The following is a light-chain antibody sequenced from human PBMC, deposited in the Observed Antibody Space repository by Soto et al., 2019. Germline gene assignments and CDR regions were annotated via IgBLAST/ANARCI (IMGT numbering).Light chain of an antibody. V-gene: IGLV1-40*01. J-gene: IGLJ1*01. Sequence: QSVLTQPPSVSGAPGQRVTISCTGSGSNIGAGSDVYWYQQLPGTAPKLLLYGNNNRPSGVPDRFSAAKSGTSASLAITGLQAEDEADYYCQSYDSSLSAFYVFGTGTKVTVL. CDR1: GSNIGAGSD. CDR2: GNN. CDR3: QSYDSSLSAFYV.